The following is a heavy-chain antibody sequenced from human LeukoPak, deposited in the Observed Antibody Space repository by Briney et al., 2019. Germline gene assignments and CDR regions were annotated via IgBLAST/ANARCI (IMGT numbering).Heavy chain of an antibody. J-gene: IGHJ6*02. CDR1: GFTFSSSW. Sequence: PGGSLRLSCAGSGFTFSSSWMTWVRRAPGKGLEWVANIRQDGIEKYHVDSVKGRFTISRDNSKNTVSLQMNSLRPEDTAVYYCAKNHYGLGKYSVFGRSMDVWGQGTTVTVSS. CDR2: IRQDGIEK. CDR3: AKNHYGLGKYSVFGRSMDV. V-gene: IGHV3-7*01. D-gene: IGHD3-10*01.